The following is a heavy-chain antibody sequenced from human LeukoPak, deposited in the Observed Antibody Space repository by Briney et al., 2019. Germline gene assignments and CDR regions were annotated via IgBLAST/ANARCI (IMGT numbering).Heavy chain of an antibody. CDR2: IYHSGST. J-gene: IGHJ3*02. V-gene: IGHV4-30-2*01. D-gene: IGHD1-14*01. CDR3: ARTVVGFDI. CDR1: GGSISSGGYY. Sequence: SETLSLTCTVSGGSISSGGYYWSWIRQPPGKGLEWIGYIYHSGSTYYNPSLKSRVTISVDRSKNQFSLKLSSVTAADTAVYYCARTVVGFDIWGQGTMVTVSS.